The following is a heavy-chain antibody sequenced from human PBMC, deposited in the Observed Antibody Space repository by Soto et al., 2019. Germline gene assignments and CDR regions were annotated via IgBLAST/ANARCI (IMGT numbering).Heavy chain of an antibody. V-gene: IGHV3-30-3*01. CDR2: IAYDGSNA. CDR3: ARGDREDILVVVGARPGEYGIDI. CDR1: GFTFRNYA. Sequence: QVQLVESGGGVVQPGGSLRLSCAASGFTFRNYAMHWVRKAPGKGLECLAVIAYDGSNAFYRDSVKGRFTISRDNSKNKLYLHMNSLRSEDTGVYYCARGDREDILVVVGARPGEYGIDIWGQGTTVTVSS. J-gene: IGHJ6*02. D-gene: IGHD2-15*01.